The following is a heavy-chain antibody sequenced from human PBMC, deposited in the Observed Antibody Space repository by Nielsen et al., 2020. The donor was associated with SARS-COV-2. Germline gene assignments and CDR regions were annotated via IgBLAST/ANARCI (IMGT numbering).Heavy chain of an antibody. J-gene: IGHJ6*02. CDR2: ISHDGSNK. D-gene: IGHD1-1*01. V-gene: IGHV3-30*18. Sequence: GGSLRLSCAASGFIFSGYGMHWVRQAPGKGLEWAATISHDGSNKYYGDSVKGRFTISRDNSRNTLYLQMNSLRAEDTAVYYCAKDRTDDPYGMDVWGQGTTVTVSS. CDR3: AKDRTDDPYGMDV. CDR1: GFIFSGYG.